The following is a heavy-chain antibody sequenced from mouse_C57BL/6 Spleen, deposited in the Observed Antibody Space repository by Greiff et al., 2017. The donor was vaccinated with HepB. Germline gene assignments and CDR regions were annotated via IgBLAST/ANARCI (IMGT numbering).Heavy chain of an antibody. D-gene: IGHD1-1*01. CDR2: INYDGSST. Sequence: DVKLVESEGGLVQPGSSMKLSCTASGFTFSDYYMAWVRQVPEKGLEWVANINYDGSSTYYLDSLKSRFIISRDNAKNILYLQMSSLKSEDTATYYCARITTVVATSWYFDVWGTGTTVTVSS. V-gene: IGHV5-16*01. J-gene: IGHJ1*03. CDR1: GFTFSDYY. CDR3: ARITTVVATSWYFDV.